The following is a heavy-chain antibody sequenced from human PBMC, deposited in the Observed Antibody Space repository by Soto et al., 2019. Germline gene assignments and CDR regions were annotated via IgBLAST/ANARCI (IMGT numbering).Heavy chain of an antibody. CDR1: GLTFSSYA. D-gene: IGHD3-3*01. CDR3: AKRSGKGDTYYDFWSGYYEKHFDY. J-gene: IGHJ4*02. CDR2: ISGSGGST. Sequence: GGSLRLSCAASGLTFSSYAMSWVRQAPGKGLEWVSAISGSGGSTYYADSVKGRFTISRDNSKNTLYLQMNSLRAEDTAVYYCAKRSGKGDTYYDFWSGYYEKHFDYWGQGTLVTVSS. V-gene: IGHV3-23*01.